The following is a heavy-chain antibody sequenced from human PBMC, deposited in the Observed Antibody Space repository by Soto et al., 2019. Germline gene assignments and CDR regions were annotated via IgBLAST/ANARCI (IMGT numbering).Heavy chain of an antibody. CDR3: ARDYCSGSYYYYSGMDV. J-gene: IGHJ6*02. V-gene: IGHV3-30*04. CDR1: GFTFSSYA. CDR2: ISYDGSNK. Sequence: GGSLRLSCAASGFTFSSYAMHWVRQAPGKGLEWVAVISYDGSNKYYADSVKGRFTISRDNSNNTLYLQMNSLRAEVTAVYYCARDYCSGSYYYYSGMDVWGQGTTVTVSS. D-gene: IGHD3-10*01.